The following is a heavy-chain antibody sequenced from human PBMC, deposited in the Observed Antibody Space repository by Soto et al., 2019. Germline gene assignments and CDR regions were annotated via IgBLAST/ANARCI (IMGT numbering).Heavy chain of an antibody. Sequence: GGSLRLSCAASGFTFSSYGMHWVRQAPGKGLEWVAVIWYDGSNKYYADSVKGRFTISRDNSKNTLYLQMNSLRAEDTAVYYCARGRGIVLVPAAYTFDYWGQGTLVTVSS. J-gene: IGHJ4*02. CDR1: GFTFSSYG. V-gene: IGHV3-33*01. D-gene: IGHD2-2*01. CDR2: IWYDGSNK. CDR3: ARGRGIVLVPAAYTFDY.